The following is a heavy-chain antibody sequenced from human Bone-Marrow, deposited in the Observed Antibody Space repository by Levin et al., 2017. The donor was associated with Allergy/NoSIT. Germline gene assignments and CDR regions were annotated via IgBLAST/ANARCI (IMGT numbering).Heavy chain of an antibody. CDR1: GFTFSSYG. V-gene: IGHV3-30*18. CDR3: AKEGAPNIAVAGLGY. CDR2: ISYDGSNK. Sequence: PGGSLRLSCAASGFTFSSYGMHWVRQAPGKGLEWVAVISYDGSNKYYADSVKGRFTISRDNSKNTLYLQMNSLRAEDTAVYYCAKEGAPNIAVAGLGYWGQGTLVTVSS. D-gene: IGHD6-19*01. J-gene: IGHJ4*02.